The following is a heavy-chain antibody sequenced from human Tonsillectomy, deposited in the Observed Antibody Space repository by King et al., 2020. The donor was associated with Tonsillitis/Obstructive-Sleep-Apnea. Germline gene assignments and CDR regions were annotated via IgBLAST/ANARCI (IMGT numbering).Heavy chain of an antibody. CDR1: GYTFTNYG. J-gene: IGHJ4*02. CDR3: ARDSMSHYYDSSAYYTFDY. D-gene: IGHD3-22*01. CDR2: ISPYNGDT. V-gene: IGHV1-18*01. Sequence: QLVQSGAEVKKPGASVKVSCKASGYTFTNYGISWVRQAPGQGLEWMGWISPYNGDTNYAQKLQDRVTMTTGTSTSTAYMELRSLKSDDTAVYYCARDSMSHYYDSSAYYTFDYWGQGNLVTVSS.